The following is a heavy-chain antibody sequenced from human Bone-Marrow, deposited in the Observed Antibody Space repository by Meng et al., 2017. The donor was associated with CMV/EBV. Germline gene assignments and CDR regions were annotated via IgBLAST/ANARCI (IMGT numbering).Heavy chain of an antibody. CDR3: EIAAGVWENWFDP. J-gene: IGHJ5*02. V-gene: IGHV5-10-1*01. Sequence: KGSGYSFTSYWISWVRQMHGKGMEWMGRIDPSDSYNNYSPSVQGHVTISADKSISTAYLQWSSLKASDTAMYYCEIAAGVWENWFDPWGQGTLVTVSS. CDR1: GYSFTSYW. CDR2: IDPSDSYN. D-gene: IGHD1-26*01.